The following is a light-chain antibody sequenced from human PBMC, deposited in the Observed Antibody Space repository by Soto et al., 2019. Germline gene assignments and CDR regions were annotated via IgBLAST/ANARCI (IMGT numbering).Light chain of an antibody. Sequence: EIVLTQFPSTLSLSPGDGAPLSCRASQSVSSYLEWYQQKRGKAPRLLIYNSSNRATGIPARFSGSGSGTDFSLIISSLAPEDFEVYYCQQHNIWPLTFGGGTKVDIK. CDR2: NSS. CDR3: QQHNIWPLT. CDR1: QSVSSY. V-gene: IGKV3-11*01. J-gene: IGKJ4*01.